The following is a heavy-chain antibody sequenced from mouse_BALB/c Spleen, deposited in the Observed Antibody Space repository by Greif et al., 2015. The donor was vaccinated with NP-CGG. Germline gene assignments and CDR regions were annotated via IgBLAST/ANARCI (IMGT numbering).Heavy chain of an antibody. Sequence: VQLKESGPELVKTGASVKISCKASGYSFTDYYMHWVKQSPEKSFEWIGEINPSTGGTSYNQKFKGKATLTVDKSSSTADMQLKSLTSEDSAVYYCARGPDYWGQGTTLTGSA. J-gene: IGHJ2*01. CDR3: ARGPDY. V-gene: IGHV1-42*01. CDR2: INPSTGGT. CDR1: GYSFTDYY.